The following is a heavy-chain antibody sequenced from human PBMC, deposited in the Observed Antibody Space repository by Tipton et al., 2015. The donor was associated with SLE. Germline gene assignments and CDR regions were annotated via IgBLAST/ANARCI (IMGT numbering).Heavy chain of an antibody. CDR2: ISAYNGNT. CDR1: GYTFTSYY. D-gene: IGHD3-22*01. Sequence: QLVQSGAEVKKPGVSMKVSCMASGYTFTSYYMHWVRQAPGQGLEWMGWISAYNGNTNYAQKLQGRVTMTTDTSTSTAYMELRSLRSDDTAVYYCARGGGDDSSGYYSHAFDIWGQGTMVTVSS. J-gene: IGHJ3*02. V-gene: IGHV1-18*04. CDR3: ARGGGDDSSGYYSHAFDI.